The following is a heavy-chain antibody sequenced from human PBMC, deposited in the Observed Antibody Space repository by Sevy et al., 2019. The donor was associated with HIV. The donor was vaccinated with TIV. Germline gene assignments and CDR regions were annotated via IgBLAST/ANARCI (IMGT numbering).Heavy chain of an antibody. D-gene: IGHD2-21*01. J-gene: IGHJ6*02. CDR2: ISWNSGSI. Sequence: GGSLRLSCAASGFPFHDHAMHWVRQSPGKGLEWVSGISWNSGSIGYADSVKGRFTISRDNARQSIYLQMNNLSPDDTGFYYCAKDLIRGCDSRNCYSYYYYYYGLDVWGQGTTVTVSS. V-gene: IGHV3-9*01. CDR1: GFPFHDHA. CDR3: AKDLIRGCDSRNCYSYYYYYYGLDV.